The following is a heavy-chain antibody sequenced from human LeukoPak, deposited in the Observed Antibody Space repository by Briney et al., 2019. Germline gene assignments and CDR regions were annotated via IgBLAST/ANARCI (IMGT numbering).Heavy chain of an antibody. V-gene: IGHV3-23*01. CDR3: AKYSDRPSYFDY. CDR2: ISGSGGST. J-gene: IGHJ4*02. Sequence: PGGSLRLSCAASGFTFSSYAMSWVRQAPGEGLEWVSAISGSGGSTYYADSVKGRFTISRDNSKNTLYLQMNSLRAEDTAVYYCAKYSDRPSYFDYRGQGTLVTVSS. D-gene: IGHD6-13*01. CDR1: GFTFSSYA.